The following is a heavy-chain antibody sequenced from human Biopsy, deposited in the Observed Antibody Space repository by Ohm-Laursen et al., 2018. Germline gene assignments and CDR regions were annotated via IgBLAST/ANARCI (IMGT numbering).Heavy chain of an antibody. J-gene: IGHJ2*01. CDR3: ARGGLNYWYFDL. D-gene: IGHD1-26*01. Sequence: EATVKISCKASGYTFTDSYMHWVRQAPGQGLEWMGWINPNSGGTNYAQKFQGRVTMTRDTSMSTAYMELNRLRSDDTAVYYCARGGLNYWYFDLWGCGTLVTVSS. V-gene: IGHV1-2*02. CDR2: INPNSGGT. CDR1: GYTFTDSY.